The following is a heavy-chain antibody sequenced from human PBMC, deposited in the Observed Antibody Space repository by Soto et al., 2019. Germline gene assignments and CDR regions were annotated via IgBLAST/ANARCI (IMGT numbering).Heavy chain of an antibody. CDR2: IRSKANSYAT. CDR3: TRRLGEANHDAFDI. D-gene: IGHD3-16*01. Sequence: GGSLRLSCAASGFTFSGSSMHWVRQASGKGLEWVGRIRSKANSYATAYAASVKGRFTISRDDSKSTAYLQMNSLKTEDTAVYYCTRRLGEANHDAFDIWGQGTMVTVSS. J-gene: IGHJ3*02. CDR1: GFTFSGSS. V-gene: IGHV3-73*01.